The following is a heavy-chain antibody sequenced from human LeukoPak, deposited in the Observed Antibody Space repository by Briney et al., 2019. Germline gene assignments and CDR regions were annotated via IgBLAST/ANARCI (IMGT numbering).Heavy chain of an antibody. CDR3: AYILGYCSSTSCSTTDY. CDR2: ISYDGSNK. D-gene: IGHD2-2*01. J-gene: IGHJ4*02. Sequence: GGSLRLSCAASGFTFSSYGMHWVRQAPGKGLEWVAVISYDGSNKYYADSVKGRFTISRDNSKNTLYLQMNSLRAEDTAVYYCAYILGYCSSTSCSTTDYWGQGTLVTVSS. V-gene: IGHV3-30*03. CDR1: GFTFSSYG.